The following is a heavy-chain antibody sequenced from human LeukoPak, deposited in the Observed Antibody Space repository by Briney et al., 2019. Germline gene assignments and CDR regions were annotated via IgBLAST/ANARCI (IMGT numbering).Heavy chain of an antibody. D-gene: IGHD3-3*01. CDR1: GGSFSGYY. CDR2: INHSGST. V-gene: IGHV4-34*01. J-gene: IGHJ6*03. CDR3: ARPYYDFWRAKCYYMDV. Sequence: SETLSLTCAVYGGSFSGYYWSWIRQPPGKGLEWIGEINHSGSTNYNPSLKSRVTISVDTSKNQFSLKLSSVTAADTAVYYCARPYYDFWRAKCYYMDVWGKGTTVTVSS.